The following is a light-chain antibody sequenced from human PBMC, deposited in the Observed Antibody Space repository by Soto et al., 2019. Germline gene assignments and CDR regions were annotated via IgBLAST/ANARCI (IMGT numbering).Light chain of an antibody. CDR1: QSVSSSY. CDR2: GSS. J-gene: IGKJ1*01. Sequence: EIVLTQSPGTLSLSPGERATLSCRASQSVSSSYLAWYQQKPGQAPRLLVYGSSNWATGVSDRFSGSGSGTDFTLTISSLEPEDFAVYYCLQSDNSPRTFGQGTKVEI. CDR3: LQSDNSPRT. V-gene: IGKV3-20*01.